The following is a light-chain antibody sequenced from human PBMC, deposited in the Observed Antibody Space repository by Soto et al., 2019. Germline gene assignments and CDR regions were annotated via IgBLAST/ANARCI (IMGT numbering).Light chain of an antibody. CDR1: QGIRRY. CDR3: QQYYSYTWT. J-gene: IGKJ1*01. Sequence: IQLTQSPSSLSTSVGDSVTITSRASQGIRRYLAWYQQKRGQAPKVXIYAASTLQSGVPSRFSGSGSGTDFTLTISCLKSEDFATYYCQQYYSYTWTFGQGTKVDIK. CDR2: AAS. V-gene: IGKV1-8*01.